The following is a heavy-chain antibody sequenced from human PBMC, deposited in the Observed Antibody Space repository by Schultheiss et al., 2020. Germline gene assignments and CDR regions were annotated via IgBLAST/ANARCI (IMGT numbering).Heavy chain of an antibody. Sequence: GESLKISCAASGFTFSSYSMNWVRQAPGKGLEWVSSISSSSSYIYYADSVKGRFTISRDNSKNTLYLQMNSLRAEDTAVYYCARDRGAAAAKGRYGMDVWGQGTTVTVSS. D-gene: IGHD6-13*01. CDR1: GFTFSSYS. CDR2: ISSSSSYI. J-gene: IGHJ6*02. V-gene: IGHV3-21*01. CDR3: ARDRGAAAAKGRYGMDV.